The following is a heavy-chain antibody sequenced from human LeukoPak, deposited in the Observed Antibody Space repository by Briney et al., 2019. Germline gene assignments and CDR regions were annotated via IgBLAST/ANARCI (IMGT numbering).Heavy chain of an antibody. V-gene: IGHV1-69*13. Sequence: SVKVSCKASGYTFTSYDINWVRQAPGQGLEWMGGIIPIFGTANYAQKFQGRVTITADESTSTAYMELSSLRSEDTAVYYCARAGPHDAFDIWGQGTMVTVSS. CDR2: IIPIFGTA. J-gene: IGHJ3*02. CDR1: GYTFTSYD. CDR3: ARAGPHDAFDI.